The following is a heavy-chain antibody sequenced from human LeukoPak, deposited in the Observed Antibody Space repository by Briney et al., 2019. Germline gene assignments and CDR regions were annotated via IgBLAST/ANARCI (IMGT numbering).Heavy chain of an antibody. CDR3: ARARGGYDFDY. Sequence: GGSLRLSCSASGFVFSSYSMNWVRQAPGKGLEWVSSIRSTSNYIYYADSVKGRFTISRDNAKNSLYLQMNSLRAEDTAVYYCARARGGYDFDYWGQGTLVTVSS. V-gene: IGHV3-21*04. D-gene: IGHD5-12*01. CDR2: IRSTSNYI. CDR1: GFVFSSYS. J-gene: IGHJ4*02.